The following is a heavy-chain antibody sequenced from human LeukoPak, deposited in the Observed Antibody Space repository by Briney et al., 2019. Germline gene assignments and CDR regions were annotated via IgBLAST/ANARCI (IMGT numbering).Heavy chain of an antibody. J-gene: IGHJ4*02. D-gene: IGHD3-22*01. CDR3: AKEIVVIITTNYFDY. Sequence: GGSLRLSCAASGFTFSSYGMHWVRQAPGKGLEWVAVISYDGSNKYYADSVMGRFTIPRDNSKNTLYLQMNSLRAEDTAAYYCAKEIVVIITTNYFDYWGQGTLVTVSS. CDR2: ISYDGSNK. CDR1: GFTFSSYG. V-gene: IGHV3-30*12.